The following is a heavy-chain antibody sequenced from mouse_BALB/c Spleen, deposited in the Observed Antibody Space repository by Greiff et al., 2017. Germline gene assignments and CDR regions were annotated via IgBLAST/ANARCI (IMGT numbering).Heavy chain of an antibody. J-gene: IGHJ3*01. D-gene: IGHD1-2*01. CDR2: INSNGGST. V-gene: IGHV5-6-3*01. CDR1: GFTFSSYG. CDR3: ARENGYWFAY. Sequence: DVHLVESGGGLVQPGGSLKLSCAASGFTFSSYGMSWVRQTPDKRLELVATINSNGGSTYYPDSVKGRFTISRDNAKNTLYLQMSSLKSEDTAMYYCARENGYWFAYWGQGTLVTVSA.